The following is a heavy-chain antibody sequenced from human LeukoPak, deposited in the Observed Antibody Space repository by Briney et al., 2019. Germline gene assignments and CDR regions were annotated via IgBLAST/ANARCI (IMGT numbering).Heavy chain of an antibody. D-gene: IGHD3-22*01. Sequence: GGSLRLSCAASGFTFSDYAMNWVRQAPGKGLEWVSSITGNGATTYYADSVKGRFTISRDNSQNTLYLQMNSLRAEDTAVYYCARDGYYHDSSGYYLLDYWGQGTLVTVSS. J-gene: IGHJ4*02. V-gene: IGHV3-23*01. CDR2: ITGNGATT. CDR1: GFTFSDYA. CDR3: ARDGYYHDSSGYYLLDY.